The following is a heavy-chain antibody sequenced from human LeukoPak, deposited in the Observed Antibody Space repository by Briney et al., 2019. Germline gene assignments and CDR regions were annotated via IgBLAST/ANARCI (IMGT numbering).Heavy chain of an antibody. J-gene: IGHJ4*02. V-gene: IGHV3-11*05. CDR3: ARDPSLFTSGWIDY. Sequence: PGGSPRLSCAPSGFTFSDYYMTWIRQAPGKGLEWVSYISGSSTYTNYADSVKGRFTISRDNAKNSLHLQMDSLRAEDTAVYYCARDPSLFTSGWIDYWGAGTLVTVSS. CDR2: ISGSSTYT. CDR1: GFTFSDYY. D-gene: IGHD6-19*01.